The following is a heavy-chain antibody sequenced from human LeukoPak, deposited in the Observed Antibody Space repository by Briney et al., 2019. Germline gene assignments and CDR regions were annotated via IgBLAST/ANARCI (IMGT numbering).Heavy chain of an antibody. V-gene: IGHV1-2*02. CDR1: GYTFTGYY. CDR3: ARVRVNRRDPPDY. Sequence: GASVKVSCKASGYTFTGYYMHWVRQAPGQGLEWMGWINPNSGGTNYAQKFQGRVTMTRDTSISTAYMELSRLRSDDTAVYYCARVRVNRRDPPDYWGQGTLVTVSS. CDR2: INPNSGGT. D-gene: IGHD1-14*01. J-gene: IGHJ4*02.